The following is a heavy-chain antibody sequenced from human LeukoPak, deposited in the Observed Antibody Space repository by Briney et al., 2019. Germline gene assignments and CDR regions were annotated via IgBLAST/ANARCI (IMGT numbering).Heavy chain of an antibody. D-gene: IGHD3-22*01. Sequence: PGGSLRLSCAASGFTFNSYAMSWVRQAPGKGLEWVSAISGSGGSTYYADSVKGRFTISRDNSKNTLYLQMNSLRAEDTAVYYCARDDRSYDSNGAHWGQGTMVTVSS. CDR3: ARDDRSYDSNGAH. V-gene: IGHV3-23*01. CDR1: GFTFNSYA. CDR2: ISGSGGST. J-gene: IGHJ3*01.